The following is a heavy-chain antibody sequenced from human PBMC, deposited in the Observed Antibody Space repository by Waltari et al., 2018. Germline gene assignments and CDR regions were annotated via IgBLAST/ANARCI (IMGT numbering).Heavy chain of an antibody. CDR2: INHSGST. J-gene: IGHJ6*03. D-gene: IGHD2-2*01. Sequence: QVQLQQWGAGLLKPSETLSLTCAVYGGSFSGYYWSWIRQPPGKGLEWIGEINHSGSTNYNPSLKSRVTISVDTSKNQFSLKLSSVTAADTAVYYCARGSSTSRDYYYYMDVWGKGTTVTISS. V-gene: IGHV4-34*01. CDR3: ARGSSTSRDYYYYMDV. CDR1: GGSFSGYY.